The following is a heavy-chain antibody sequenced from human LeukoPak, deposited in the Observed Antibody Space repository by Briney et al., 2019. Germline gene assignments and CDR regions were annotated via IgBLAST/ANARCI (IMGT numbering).Heavy chain of an antibody. D-gene: IGHD3-3*01. J-gene: IGHJ3*02. CDR1: ANSFTGYW. V-gene: IGHV5-51*01. CDR3: ARRLVGQEWVHI. CDR2: IYPGDSDT. Sequence: GESLKISCKGSANSFTGYWIAWVRQKPGEGLEWMGIIYPGDSDTRYSPSFQGQVTISADKSITTAFLQWSSLKASDTAMYYCARRLVGQEWVHIWGQGTMVTVSS.